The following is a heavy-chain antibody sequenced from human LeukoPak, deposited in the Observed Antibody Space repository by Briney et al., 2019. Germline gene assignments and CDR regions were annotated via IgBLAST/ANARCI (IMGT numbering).Heavy chain of an antibody. V-gene: IGHV3-30-3*01. CDR2: MSYDGSNK. D-gene: IGHD3-16*01. CDR1: GFTFSSYA. Sequence: GGSLRLSCAASGFTFSSYAMHWVRRAPGKGLEWVAVMSYDGSNKYYADSVKGRFTISRDNSKNTLYLQMNSLRAEDTAVYYCARGLWGTIMITFGGVSALDYWGQGTLVTVSS. CDR3: ARGLWGTIMITFGGVSALDY. J-gene: IGHJ4*02.